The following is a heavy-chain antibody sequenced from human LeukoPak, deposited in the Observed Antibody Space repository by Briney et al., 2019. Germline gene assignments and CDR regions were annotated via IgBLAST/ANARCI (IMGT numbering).Heavy chain of an antibody. D-gene: IGHD3-3*01. Sequence: GGSLRLSCAAPGFTFRSYGMHWVRQAPGKGLEWVTIISYDGSKKYYADSVKGRFTISRDNSKNTLYLQMNSLRAEDTAVYYCAKDLAPPLRFLEWLPLPDYWGQGTLVTVSS. CDR3: AKDLAPPLRFLEWLPLPDY. CDR1: GFTFRSYG. J-gene: IGHJ4*02. V-gene: IGHV3-30*18. CDR2: ISYDGSKK.